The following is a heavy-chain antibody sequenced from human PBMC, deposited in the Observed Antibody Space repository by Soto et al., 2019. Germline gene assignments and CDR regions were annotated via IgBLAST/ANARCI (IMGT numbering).Heavy chain of an antibody. V-gene: IGHV3-7*03. D-gene: IGHD2-2*01. CDR2: IRQDGHEK. J-gene: IGHJ4*02. Sequence: EVQLVESGGALVQPGGSLRLSCAVSGFTFTSYSMSWVRQAPGEGLEWVANIRQDGHEKYYVDSVRGRFTISRDNAQNSLYLQMDSLRAEDTAMYYCARDLPGYCSTTNCYHYFDFWGQGTLVTVSS. CDR1: GFTFTSYS. CDR3: ARDLPGYCSTTNCYHYFDF.